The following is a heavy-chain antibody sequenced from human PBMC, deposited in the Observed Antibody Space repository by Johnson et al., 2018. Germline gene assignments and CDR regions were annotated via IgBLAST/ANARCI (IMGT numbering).Heavy chain of an antibody. CDR1: GLTFSSYA. J-gene: IGHJ1*01. V-gene: IGHV3-23*04. D-gene: IGHD1-14*01. Sequence: VQLVESGGGLVQPGGSLRLSCAASGLTFSSYAMSWVRQAPGKGLEWVATISGGGGRTYYADSVKGRFTISRNNSKNTLYLQMVSLRAEDTAIYYCAQDQHTTWVAYFQHWGQGTLGTVSS. CDR2: ISGGGGRT. CDR3: AQDQHTTWVAYFQH.